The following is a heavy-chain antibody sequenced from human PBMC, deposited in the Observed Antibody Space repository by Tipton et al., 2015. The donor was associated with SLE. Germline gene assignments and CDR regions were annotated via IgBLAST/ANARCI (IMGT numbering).Heavy chain of an antibody. Sequence: TLSLTCAVYGGSFSGYYWSWIRQPPGKGLEWIGEINHSGSTKYNPSLKSRVTISVDTSKNQFSLKLSSVTAADTAVYYCARGARAIAPRLFDSWGQGTLVTVSS. CDR3: ARGARAIAPRLFDS. CDR2: INHSGST. D-gene: IGHD6-6*01. J-gene: IGHJ4*02. V-gene: IGHV4-34*01. CDR1: GGSFSGYY.